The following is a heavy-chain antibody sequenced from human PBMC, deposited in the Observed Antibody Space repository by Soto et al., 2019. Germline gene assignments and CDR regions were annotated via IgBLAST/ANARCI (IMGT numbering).Heavy chain of an antibody. CDR3: ASGIHSLFDY. Sequence: GGSLRLSCAASGFTFSNYGMHWVRQAPGKGLEWVAVIWYDGNNKYYADSVKGRFTISRDNSNNTLYVQMTSLRAEDTAVYYCASGIHSLFDYWGQGTLVTVSS. V-gene: IGHV3-33*01. J-gene: IGHJ4*02. CDR2: IWYDGNNK. D-gene: IGHD2-21*01. CDR1: GFTFSNYG.